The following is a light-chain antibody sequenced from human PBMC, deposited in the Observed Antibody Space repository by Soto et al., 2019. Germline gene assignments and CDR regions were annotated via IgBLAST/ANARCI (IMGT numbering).Light chain of an antibody. Sequence: EKVMTQSPAILSVSPGERATLSCGASQSVRSNVAWYQQKPGQPPRLLIYDASTRATGIPSRFSGSGSGTEFTLTISSLKSEDFAVYYCQQYDNWPRTFGQGTKVDIK. V-gene: IGKV3-15*01. CDR1: QSVRSN. CDR3: QQYDNWPRT. CDR2: DAS. J-gene: IGKJ1*01.